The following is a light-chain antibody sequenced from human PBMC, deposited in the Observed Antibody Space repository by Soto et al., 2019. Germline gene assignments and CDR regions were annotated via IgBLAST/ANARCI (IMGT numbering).Light chain of an antibody. CDR3: QQYNNWPYT. Sequence: EIVMTQSPATLSVSPGERATLSCRASQSVSSNVAWYQQKPGQAPRLLIYGASTRATGIPARFSGSGSGTEVTLTISSLQSEDFAVYYCQQYNNWPYTFGQGTKLEIK. CDR2: GAS. J-gene: IGKJ2*01. V-gene: IGKV3-15*01. CDR1: QSVSSN.